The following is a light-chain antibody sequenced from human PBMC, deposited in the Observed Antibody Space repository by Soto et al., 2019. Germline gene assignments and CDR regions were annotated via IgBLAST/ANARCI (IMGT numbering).Light chain of an antibody. CDR3: LSYDSRNRV. V-gene: IGLV6-57*04. CDR2: EDK. Sequence: NFMLTQPHSVSESPGKTITISCTRSSGSIASNYVQWFQQRPGSAPTTVIYEDKQRPSGVPDRFSGSIDSSSNSASLTISGLKTDDEADYYCLSYDSRNRVFGGGTKLTVL. CDR1: SGSIASNY. J-gene: IGLJ3*02.